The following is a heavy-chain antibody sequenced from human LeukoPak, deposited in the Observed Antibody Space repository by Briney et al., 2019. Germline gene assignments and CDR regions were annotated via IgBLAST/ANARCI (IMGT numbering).Heavy chain of an antibody. V-gene: IGHV3-23*01. CDR2: ISGSGGST. J-gene: IGHJ4*02. D-gene: IGHD3-10*01. CDR3: AKALTIYYGSGSSDY. CDR1: GFTFSSYA. Sequence: GGSLRLSCAASGFTFSSYAMNWVRQAPGKGLEWVSAISGSGGSTYYADSVKGRFTISRDDSKNTLYLQMNSLRAEDTAVYYCAKALTIYYGSGSSDYWGQGTLVTVSS.